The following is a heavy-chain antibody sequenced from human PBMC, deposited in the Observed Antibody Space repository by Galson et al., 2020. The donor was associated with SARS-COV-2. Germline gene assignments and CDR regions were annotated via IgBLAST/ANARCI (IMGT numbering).Heavy chain of an antibody. J-gene: IGHJ6*03. CDR2: IDWDDDK. CDR1: GFSLSTSGMC. D-gene: IGHD3-16*01. Sequence: SGPTLVKPTQTLTLTCTFSGFSLSTSGMCVSWIRQPSGKALEWLARIDWDDDKYYSTSLKTRLTISKDTSKNQVVLTMTNMDPVDTATYYWARTRAAPWGGYFMDVWGKGTTVTVSS. CDR3: ARTRAAPWGGYFMDV. V-gene: IGHV2-70*11.